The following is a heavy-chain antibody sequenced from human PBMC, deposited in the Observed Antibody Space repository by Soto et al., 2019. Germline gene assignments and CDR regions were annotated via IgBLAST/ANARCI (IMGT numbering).Heavy chain of an antibody. D-gene: IGHD4-17*01. V-gene: IGHV3-30*04. CDR1: VFTFSSYA. Sequence: PGGSLRLSCAASVFTFSSYAMHWIRQAPGKGLEWVAVISYDGSNKYYADSVKGRFTISRDNSKNTLYLQMNSLRAEDTAVYYCAKGRRSTVTTRDYFDYWGQGTLVTVSS. CDR3: AKGRRSTVTTRDYFDY. CDR2: ISYDGSNK. J-gene: IGHJ4*02.